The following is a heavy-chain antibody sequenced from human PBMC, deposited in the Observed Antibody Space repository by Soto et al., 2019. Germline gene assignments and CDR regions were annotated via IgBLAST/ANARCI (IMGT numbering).Heavy chain of an antibody. D-gene: IGHD4-17*01. CDR3: ASDRWVRSIPVSTFDY. CDR2: MSYDGSYQ. Sequence: QVQLVESGGGVVHPGGSLRLSCSPSGFTFSDHAMHWVRQAPGKGLEWVALMSYDGSYQYYADSVKGRFAVSRDNSKNSLGMQMKSLRAEDTAVYYCASDRWVRSIPVSTFDYWGPGTLVTLAS. V-gene: IGHV3-33*01. CDR1: GFTFSDHA. J-gene: IGHJ4*02.